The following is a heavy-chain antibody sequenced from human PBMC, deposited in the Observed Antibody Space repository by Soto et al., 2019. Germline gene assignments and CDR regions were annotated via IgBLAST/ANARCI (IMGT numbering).Heavy chain of an antibody. J-gene: IGHJ4*02. CDR2: INQRGTEK. CDR3: ATDILDY. Sequence: EVQLVESGGDLVPPGGSLRLSCVASGFNFSNYWMTWARQAPGKGLEWVANINQRGTEKFYVDSVEGRFSISRDNAYHSVYVQMNSLRAEDTAIYYCATDILDYWGQGTSVTVSS. CDR1: GFNFSNYW. V-gene: IGHV3-7*05.